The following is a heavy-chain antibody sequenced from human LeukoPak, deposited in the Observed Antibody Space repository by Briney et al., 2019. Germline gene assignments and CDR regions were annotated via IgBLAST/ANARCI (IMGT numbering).Heavy chain of an antibody. D-gene: IGHD2-2*02. V-gene: IGHV4-39*01. CDR1: GGSISSSSYY. Sequence: SETLSLTCTVSGGSISSSSYYWSWIRQPPGKGLEWIGSIYYSGSTYYNPSLKSRVTISVDTSKNQFSLKLSSVTAADTAVYYCASFRMYCSSTSCYNNWFDPWGQGTLVTVSS. CDR3: ASFRMYCSSTSCYNNWFDP. J-gene: IGHJ5*02. CDR2: IYYSGST.